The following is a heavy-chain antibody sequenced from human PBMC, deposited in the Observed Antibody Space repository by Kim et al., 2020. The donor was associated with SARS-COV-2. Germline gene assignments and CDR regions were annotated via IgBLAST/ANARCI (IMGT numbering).Heavy chain of an antibody. CDR1: GFTVSSNY. CDR3: ARGVIHPYYFDY. Sequence: GGSLRLSCAASGFTVSSNYMSWVRQAPGKGLEWVSVIYSGGSTYYADSVKGRFTISRDNSKNTLYLQMNSLRAEDTAVYYCARGVIHPYYFDYWGQGTLVTVSS. CDR2: IYSGGST. J-gene: IGHJ4*02. D-gene: IGHD3-16*02. V-gene: IGHV3-53*01.